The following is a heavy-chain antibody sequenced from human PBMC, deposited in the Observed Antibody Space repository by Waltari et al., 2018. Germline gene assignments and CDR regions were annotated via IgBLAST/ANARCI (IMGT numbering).Heavy chain of an antibody. Sequence: STDSMNWVRQAPGKGLEWILYIKSTGSTIHYADSVKCRFTISRDNAKNALYLQMNSLRDEDTAVYYCARGLGDYTYWGQGTLVTVSS. D-gene: IGHD4-17*01. V-gene: IGHV3-48*02. J-gene: IGHJ4*02. CDR2: IKSTGSTI. CDR1: STDS. CDR3: ARGLGDYTY.